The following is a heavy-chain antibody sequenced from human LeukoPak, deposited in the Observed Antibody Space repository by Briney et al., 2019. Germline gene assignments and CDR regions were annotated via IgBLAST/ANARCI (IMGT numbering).Heavy chain of an antibody. J-gene: IGHJ5*02. CDR2: INPNSGGT. V-gene: IGHV1-2*02. Sequence: GASVKVSCKASGGTLSSYAISWVRQAPGQGLEWMGWINPNSGGTNYAQKFQGRVTMTRDTSISTAYMELSRLRSDDTAVYYCARVVGNWFEPWGQGTLDTVSS. D-gene: IGHD1-26*01. CDR1: GGTLSSYA. CDR3: ARVVGNWFEP.